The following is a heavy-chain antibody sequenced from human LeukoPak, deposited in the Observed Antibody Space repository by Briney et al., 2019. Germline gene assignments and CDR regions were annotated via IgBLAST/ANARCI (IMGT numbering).Heavy chain of an antibody. Sequence: GGSLRLSCAASGFTFSSYAMHWVRQAPGKGLEWVAVISYDGSNKYYADSVKGRFTISRDNSKNTLYLQMNSLRAEDTAVYYCARVFREGCVDTAMVTDYWGQGTLVTVSS. CDR3: ARVFREGCVDTAMVTDY. D-gene: IGHD5-18*01. CDR1: GFTFSSYA. J-gene: IGHJ4*02. V-gene: IGHV3-30*04. CDR2: ISYDGSNK.